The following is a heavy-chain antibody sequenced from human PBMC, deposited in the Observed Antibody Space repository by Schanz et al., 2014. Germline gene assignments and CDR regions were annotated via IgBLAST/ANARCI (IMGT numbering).Heavy chain of an antibody. V-gene: IGHV3-21*04. CDR3: AKDRQTTVNRVGYYYGMDV. D-gene: IGHD4-4*01. CDR2: ISSSSSYI. CDR1: GFTFSSYG. J-gene: IGHJ6*02. Sequence: EVQLVESGGGLVKPGGSLRLSCAASGFTFSSYGMNWVRQAPGKGLEWVSYISSSSSYIYYADSMKGRFTISRDNAKNSLYLQMNSLRAEDTALYYCAKDRQTTVNRVGYYYGMDVWGQGTTVTVSS.